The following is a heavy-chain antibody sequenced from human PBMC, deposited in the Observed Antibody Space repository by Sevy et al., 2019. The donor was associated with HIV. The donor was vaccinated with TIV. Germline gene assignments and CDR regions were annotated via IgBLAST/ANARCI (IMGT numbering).Heavy chain of an antibody. J-gene: IGHJ3*02. Sequence: GGSLRLSCAASGFTFSSYDMHWVRQATGNGLEWVSAIGTAGDTYYPGSVKGRFTISRENAKNSLYLQMNSLRAGDTAVYYCARYGSGSYAFDIWGQGTMVTVSS. CDR2: IGTAGDT. CDR1: GFTFSSYD. CDR3: ARYGSGSYAFDI. D-gene: IGHD3-10*01. V-gene: IGHV3-13*01.